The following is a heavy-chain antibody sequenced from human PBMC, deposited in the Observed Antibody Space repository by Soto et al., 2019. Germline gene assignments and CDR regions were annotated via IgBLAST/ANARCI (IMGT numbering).Heavy chain of an antibody. Sequence: QLQLQESGPGLVKPSETLSLTCTVSGGSISSSSFHWGWIRQPPGKGLEWIGSIYYSGSTYYSPSLRGRVTLSVDTSKNRFPRKLSSVTAVDTAVYYCARRERAAGTDWWFDPWGQGTLVTVSS. CDR3: ARRERAAGTDWWFDP. CDR1: GGSISSSSFH. D-gene: IGHD6-13*01. V-gene: IGHV4-39*01. J-gene: IGHJ5*02. CDR2: IYYSGST.